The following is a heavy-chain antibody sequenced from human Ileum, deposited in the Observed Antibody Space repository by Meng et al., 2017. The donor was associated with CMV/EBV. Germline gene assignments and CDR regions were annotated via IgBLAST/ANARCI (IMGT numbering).Heavy chain of an antibody. D-gene: IGHD2/OR15-2a*01. CDR2: IYSSGST. CDR1: GGSISSGDYY. CDR3: ARGEYCNSSSYTDVEFFHY. J-gene: IGHJ1*01. Sequence: SETLSLTCTVPGGSISSGDYYWSWIRQPPGKGLEWIGYIYSSGSTYYNPSLKSRVIISVDTSKNQFSLKLSSVTAADTAVYYCARGEYCNSSSYTDVEFFHYWGQGNLVTVSS. V-gene: IGHV4-30-4*08.